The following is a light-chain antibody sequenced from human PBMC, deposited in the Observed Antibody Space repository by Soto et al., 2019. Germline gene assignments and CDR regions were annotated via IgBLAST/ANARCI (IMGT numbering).Light chain of an antibody. V-gene: IGKV3-11*01. CDR1: QTISSY. J-gene: IGKJ1*01. Sequence: EIVLTQSPATLSLSPGARSTLSRMASQTISSYLAWFQQKPGQTPRLLIYDAYNRATGIPARFSGSGSGTEFTLTISSLQPDDFATYYCQHYNSYSEAFGQGTKVDIK. CDR3: QHYNSYSEA. CDR2: DAY.